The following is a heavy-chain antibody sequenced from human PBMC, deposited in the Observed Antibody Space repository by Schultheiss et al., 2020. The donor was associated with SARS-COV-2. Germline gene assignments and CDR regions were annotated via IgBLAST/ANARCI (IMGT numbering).Heavy chain of an antibody. D-gene: IGHD3-3*01. CDR3: ARATSSYDFWSGYPYFDY. J-gene: IGHJ4*02. Sequence: GESLKISCAASGFTFSSYAMSWVRQAPGKGLEWVSAISGSGGSTYYADSVKGRFTISRDNSKNTLYLQMNSLRAEDTAVYYCARATSSYDFWSGYPYFDYWGQGTLVTVSS. CDR2: ISGSGGST. V-gene: IGHV3-23*01. CDR1: GFTFSSYA.